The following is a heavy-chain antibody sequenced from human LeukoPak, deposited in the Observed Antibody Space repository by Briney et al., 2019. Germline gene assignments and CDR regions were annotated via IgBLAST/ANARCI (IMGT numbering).Heavy chain of an antibody. Sequence: ASVKVSCKVSGYTLTELSMHWVRQAPGKGLEWMGGFDPEDGETIYAQKFQGRVTMTEDTSTDTAYMELSSLRSEDTAVYYRATGILEQNTMDYWGQGTLVTVSS. CDR3: ATGILEQNTMDY. D-gene: IGHD3-10*01. J-gene: IGHJ4*02. V-gene: IGHV1-24*01. CDR1: GYTLTELS. CDR2: FDPEDGET.